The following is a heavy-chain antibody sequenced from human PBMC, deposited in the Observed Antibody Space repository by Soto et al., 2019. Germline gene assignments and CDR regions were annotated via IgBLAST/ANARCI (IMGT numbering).Heavy chain of an antibody. CDR2: IYSGGST. J-gene: IGHJ1*01. CDR3: ARDRVESGYPEYFQH. CDR1: GFTVSSNY. D-gene: IGHD3-22*01. V-gene: IGHV3-53*01. Sequence: EVQLVESGGGLIQPGGSLRLSCAASGFTVSSNYMSWVRQAPGKGLEWVSVIYSGGSTYYADSVKGRFTISRDNSKNTLYLQVNSLRGEDTAVYYCARDRVESGYPEYFQHWGQGTGVTVSS.